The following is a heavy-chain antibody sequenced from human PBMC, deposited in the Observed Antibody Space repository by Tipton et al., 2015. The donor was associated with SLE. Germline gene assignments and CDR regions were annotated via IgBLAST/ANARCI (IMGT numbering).Heavy chain of an antibody. V-gene: IGHV4-38-2*02. Sequence: TLSLTCAVSGYSISSGYYWGWIRQPPGKGLEWIGSIYHSGSTYYNSSLESRVTISVDTSKNRFSLKLNSVTAADTAVYYCARDWEGRWELHLGIWVYWGQGTLVTVSS. J-gene: IGHJ4*02. CDR3: ARDWEGRWELHLGIWVY. D-gene: IGHD1-26*01. CDR1: GYSISSGYY. CDR2: IYHSGST.